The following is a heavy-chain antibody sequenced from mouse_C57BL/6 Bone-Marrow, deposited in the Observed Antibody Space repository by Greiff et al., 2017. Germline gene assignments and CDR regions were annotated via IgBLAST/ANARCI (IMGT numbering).Heavy chain of an antibody. CDR1: GYTFTDYY. CDR3: ARTRSSSGYRDYAMDY. V-gene: IGHV1-26*01. D-gene: IGHD3-2*02. CDR2: INPNNGGT. Sequence: EVQLQQSGPELVKPGASVKISCKASGYTFTDYYMNWVKQSHGKSLEWIGDINPNNGGTSYNQKFKGKATLTVDKSSSTAYMELRSLTSEDSAVYYCARTRSSSGYRDYAMDYWGQGTSVTVSS. J-gene: IGHJ4*01.